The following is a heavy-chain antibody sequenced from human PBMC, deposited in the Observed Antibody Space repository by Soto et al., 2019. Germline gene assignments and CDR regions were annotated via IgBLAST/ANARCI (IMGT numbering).Heavy chain of an antibody. J-gene: IGHJ6*03. Sequence: HPGGPLRLSCAASGFTFSSYGMHWVRQAPGKGLEWVAVISYDGSNKYYADSVKGRFTISRDNSKNTLYLQMNSLRAEDTAVYYCAKDGLIGELSPYYYMDVWGKGTTVTVSS. CDR2: ISYDGSNK. CDR3: AKDGLIGELSPYYYMDV. CDR1: GFTFSSYG. V-gene: IGHV3-30*18. D-gene: IGHD3-10*01.